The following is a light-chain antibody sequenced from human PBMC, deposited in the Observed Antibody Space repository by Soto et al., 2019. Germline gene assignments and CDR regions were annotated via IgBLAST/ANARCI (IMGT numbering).Light chain of an antibody. CDR1: SSDIGTYNL. V-gene: IGLV2-23*01. CDR3: CSYAGSGTDNYV. Sequence: QSALTQPASVSGSPGQSITISCTWTSSDIGTYNLVSWYQHYPGKAPKLMIYEGIKRPSGVSNRFSGSKSGNTAFLTISGLKAEDQADYYCCSYAGSGTDNYVFGSGTKVTVL. CDR2: EGI. J-gene: IGLJ1*01.